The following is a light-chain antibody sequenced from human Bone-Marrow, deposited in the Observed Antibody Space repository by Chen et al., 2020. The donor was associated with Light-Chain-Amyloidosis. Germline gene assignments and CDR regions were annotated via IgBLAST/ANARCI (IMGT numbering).Light chain of an antibody. J-gene: IGLJ3*02. V-gene: IGLV3-21*02. CDR1: NIGSTS. CDR2: DDS. CDR3: QVWDRSSDRPV. Sequence: YVLTQPSSVSVAPGQTATIACGGNNIGSTSVHWYQQTPGQAPRLVVYDDSDRPSGIPERLAGSNSGNTATLTLSRVEAEDEAAYYCQVWDRSSDRPVFGGGTKLTVL.